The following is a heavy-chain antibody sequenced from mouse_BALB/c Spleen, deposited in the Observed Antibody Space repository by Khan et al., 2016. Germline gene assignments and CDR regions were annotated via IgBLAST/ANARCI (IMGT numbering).Heavy chain of an antibody. CDR3: ARDRRRNAMDY. CDR1: GFSLTSYG. J-gene: IGHJ4*01. CDR2: IWAGGRT. Sequence: QVQLKESGPGLVAPSQSLSITCTVAGFSLTSYGVHWVRQPPGKGLEWPGVIWAGGRTNYNSAFLSRLSIRKDNSKSQVFLKMNSLQTDEKAMYYCARDRRRNAMDYWGQRTSVTVSS. V-gene: IGHV2-9*02. D-gene: IGHD1-2*01.